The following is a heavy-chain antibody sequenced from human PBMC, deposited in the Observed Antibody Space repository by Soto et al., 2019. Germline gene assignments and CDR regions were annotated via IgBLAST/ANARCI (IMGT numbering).Heavy chain of an antibody. CDR1: EFTISSYG. D-gene: IGHD4-17*01. CDR3: ARGDDYGDHENYYYYGMDV. J-gene: IGHJ6*02. Sequence: TGGSLRLSCAASEFTISSYGMNWVRQAPENGLEWVSSIRGSSSYIYYADSVKGRFIISRANADNSLYLQMNSLRAEDTAVYYCARGDDYGDHENYYYYGMDVWGQGTTVTVSS. V-gene: IGHV3-21*01. CDR2: IRGSSSYI.